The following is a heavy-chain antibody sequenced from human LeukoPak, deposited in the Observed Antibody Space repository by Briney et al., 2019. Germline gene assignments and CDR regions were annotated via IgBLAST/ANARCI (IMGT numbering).Heavy chain of an antibody. CDR1: GFTFSSYG. Sequence: GGSLRLSCAASGFTFSSYGMHWVRQAPGKGLEWVAVIWYGGSNKYYADSVKGRFTISRDNSKNTLYLQMNSLRAEDTAVYYCAKCPTYYYDSSGYRYFDHWGQGTLVTVSS. J-gene: IGHJ4*02. CDR3: AKCPTYYYDSSGYRYFDH. D-gene: IGHD3-22*01. CDR2: IWYGGSNK. V-gene: IGHV3-33*06.